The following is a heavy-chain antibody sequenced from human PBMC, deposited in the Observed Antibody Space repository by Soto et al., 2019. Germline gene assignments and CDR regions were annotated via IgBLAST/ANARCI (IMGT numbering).Heavy chain of an antibody. Sequence: QVQLVQSGAEVKKPGSSVKVSCKASGGTFSSYAISWVRQAPGQGLEWMGGIIPIFGTANYAQKFQGRVTITADESTSTAYMELSSLRSEETAVYYCARDRRAMGNYGVRWFDPWGQGTLVTFSS. V-gene: IGHV1-69*12. CDR1: GGTFSSYA. CDR2: IIPIFGTA. D-gene: IGHD1-7*01. CDR3: ARDRRAMGNYGVRWFDP. J-gene: IGHJ5*02.